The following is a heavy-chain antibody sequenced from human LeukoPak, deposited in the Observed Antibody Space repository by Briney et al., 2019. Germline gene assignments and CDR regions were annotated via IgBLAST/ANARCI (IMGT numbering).Heavy chain of an antibody. V-gene: IGHV4-39*07. CDR2: IYYSGST. Sequence: SETLSLTCTVSGGSISSSSYYWGWIRQAPGKGLEWIGSIYYSGSTYYNPSLKSRVTISVDTSKNQFSLKLSSVTAADTAVYYCARGTSAADYYVDVWGKGTTVTVSS. CDR3: ARGTSAADYYVDV. D-gene: IGHD2-2*01. CDR1: GGSISSSSYY. J-gene: IGHJ6*03.